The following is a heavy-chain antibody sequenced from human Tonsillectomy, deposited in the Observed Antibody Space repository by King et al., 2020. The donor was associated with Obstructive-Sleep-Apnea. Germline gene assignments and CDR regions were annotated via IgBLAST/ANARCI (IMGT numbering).Heavy chain of an antibody. CDR1: GGSISSSSYY. D-gene: IGHD6-13*01. J-gene: IGHJ5*02. CDR2: IYYSGNT. Sequence: QLQESGPGLVKPSETLSLTCTVSGGSISSSSYYWGWIRQPPGKGLEWIGSIYYSGNTFYNPSLKSRVTITVDPSKNQFSLKLSSVTAADTAVYYCARSIGQQLINWFDPWGQGTLVTVSS. V-gene: IGHV4-39*07. CDR3: ARSIGQQLINWFDP.